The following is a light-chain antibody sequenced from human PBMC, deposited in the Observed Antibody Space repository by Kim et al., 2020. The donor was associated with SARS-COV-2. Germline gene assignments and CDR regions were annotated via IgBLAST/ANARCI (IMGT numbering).Light chain of an antibody. Sequence: QSALTQPASVSGSTGQSITISCTGTSSDVGGYNYVIWYQHHPGKAPKLMIYDVTKRPSGVSNRFSGSKSGNTASLTISGLQAEDEADYYCSSYTRRNTVVFGAGTQLTVL. J-gene: IGLJ2*01. CDR2: DVT. CDR1: SSDVGGYNY. V-gene: IGLV2-14*03. CDR3: SSYTRRNTVV.